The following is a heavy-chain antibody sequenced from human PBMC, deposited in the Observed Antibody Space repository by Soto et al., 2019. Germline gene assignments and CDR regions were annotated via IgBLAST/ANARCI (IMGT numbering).Heavy chain of an antibody. J-gene: IGHJ6*03. D-gene: IGHD3-3*01. CDR1: GFTVSSNY. CDR2: IYSGGST. CDR3: ARDDGRDDFWSGSYYYYMDV. V-gene: IGHV3-66*01. Sequence: PGGSLRLSCAASGFTVSSNYMSWVRQAPGKGLEWVSVIYSGGSTYYADSVKGRFTISRDNSKNTLYLQMNSLRAEDTAVYYCARDDGRDDFWSGSYYYYMDVWGKGTTVTVSS.